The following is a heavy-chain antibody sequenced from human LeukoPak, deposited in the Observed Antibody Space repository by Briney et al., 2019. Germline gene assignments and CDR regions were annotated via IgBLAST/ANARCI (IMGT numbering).Heavy chain of an antibody. D-gene: IGHD4-11*01. CDR2: ISSSGDYI. J-gene: IGHJ4*02. Sequence: GRSLRLSCAASGFPFSNYNMNWVRQAPGKGLQWVSSISSSGDYIYYGDSVKGRFTISRDNAQNSLHLQMNTLRAEDTAVYYCARGPTVTIYDFWGQGTLVTVSS. CDR3: ARGPTVTIYDF. CDR1: GFPFSNYN. V-gene: IGHV3-21*01.